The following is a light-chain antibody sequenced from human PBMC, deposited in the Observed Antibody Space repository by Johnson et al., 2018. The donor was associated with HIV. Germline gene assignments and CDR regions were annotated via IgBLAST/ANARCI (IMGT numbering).Light chain of an antibody. CDR1: SSDMGNYA. CDR3: GTWDSSLRAYV. V-gene: IGLV1-51*02. CDR2: ENN. Sequence: QSVLTQPPSMSAAPGQKVTISCSGSSSDMGNYAVSWYQQLPGTAPKLLIFENNKRPSGIPDRFSGSKSGTSATLDITGLQSGDEADYYCGTWDSSLRAYVFGNGTKVTVL. J-gene: IGLJ1*01.